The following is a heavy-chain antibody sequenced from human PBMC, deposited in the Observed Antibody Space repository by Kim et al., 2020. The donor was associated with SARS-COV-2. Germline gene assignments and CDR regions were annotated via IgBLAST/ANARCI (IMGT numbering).Heavy chain of an antibody. CDR2: IIPIFGTA. V-gene: IGHV1-69*13. J-gene: IGHJ4*02. CDR1: GGTFSSYA. Sequence: SVKVSCKASGGTFSSYAISWVRQAPGQGLEWMGGIIPIFGTANYAQKFQGRVTITADESTSTAYMELSSLRSEDTAVYYCASQGGNYDFWSGHFDYWGQGTLVTVSS. CDR3: ASQGGNYDFWSGHFDY. D-gene: IGHD3-3*01.